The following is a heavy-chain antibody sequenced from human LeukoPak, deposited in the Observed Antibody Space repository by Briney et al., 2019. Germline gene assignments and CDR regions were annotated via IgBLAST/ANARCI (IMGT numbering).Heavy chain of an antibody. CDR2: ISSRGSTI. Sequence: PGGSLRLSCAASGLIFSSYEMNWVRQAPGKGLEWVSSISSRGSTIYYADSVKGRFTISRDNAKNSVYLQMKSLRAEDTAVYYCARSVAGSFDYWGQGTLVTVSS. D-gene: IGHD6-19*01. CDR1: GLIFSSYE. J-gene: IGHJ4*02. V-gene: IGHV3-48*03. CDR3: ARSVAGSFDY.